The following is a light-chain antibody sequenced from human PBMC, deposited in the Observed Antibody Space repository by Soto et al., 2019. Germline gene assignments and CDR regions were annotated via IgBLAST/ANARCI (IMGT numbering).Light chain of an antibody. CDR3: QQYSNWPRT. CDR2: GSS. V-gene: IGKV3-15*01. J-gene: IGKJ1*01. Sequence: EIVMTQSPATLSVSPGERATLSCRASESVSSNLAWYQHKPDQAPRLLIYGSSTRATGIPARFSGSGSGTEFTLTISSLQSEDFAVYSCQQYSNWPRTFGQGTKVEIK. CDR1: ESVSSN.